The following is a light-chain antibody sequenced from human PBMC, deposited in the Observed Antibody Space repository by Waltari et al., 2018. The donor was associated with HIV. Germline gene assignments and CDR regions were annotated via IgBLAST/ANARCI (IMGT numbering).Light chain of an antibody. V-gene: IGLV3-1*01. CDR3: QAWDSSSSTVV. CDR2: RDT. CDR1: KLGDKY. Sequence: SYELTQPPSVSVSPGQTASIPCSGDKLGDKYACWYQQKPGQSPVLVIYRDTKRPSGMPERFSGSNSGNTATLTISGTQAMDEADYYCQAWDSSSSTVVFGGGTKLTVL. J-gene: IGLJ2*01.